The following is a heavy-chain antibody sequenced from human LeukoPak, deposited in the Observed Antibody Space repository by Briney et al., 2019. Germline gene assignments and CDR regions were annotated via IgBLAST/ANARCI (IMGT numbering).Heavy chain of an antibody. CDR3: ARLWLYCSSTSCFAEYFQH. D-gene: IGHD2-2*01. Sequence: GESLKISCKGSGYSFTSYWIGRVRQMPGKGLEWMGIIYPGDSDTRYSPSFQGQVTISADKSISTAYLQWSSLKASDTAMYYCARLWLYCSSTSCFAEYFQHWGQGTLVTVSS. V-gene: IGHV5-51*01. CDR2: IYPGDSDT. J-gene: IGHJ1*01. CDR1: GYSFTSYW.